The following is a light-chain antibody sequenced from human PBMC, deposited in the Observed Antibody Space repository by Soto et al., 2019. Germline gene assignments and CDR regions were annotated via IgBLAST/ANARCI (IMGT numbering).Light chain of an antibody. J-gene: IGKJ1*01. CDR3: QQYTMYAA. Sequence: IQMTQSPSTLSASVGDTVTITCRASRSIKSWLAWYQQKPGQAPKLLISKASSLENGVPARFSGSGSGTEFTLTISSLQPDDFGTYYCQQYTMYAAFGQGTKVDIK. CDR1: RSIKSW. V-gene: IGKV1-5*03. CDR2: KAS.